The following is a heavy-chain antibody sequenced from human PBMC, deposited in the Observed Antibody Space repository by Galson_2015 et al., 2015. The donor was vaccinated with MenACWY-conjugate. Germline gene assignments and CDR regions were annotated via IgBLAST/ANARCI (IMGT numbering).Heavy chain of an antibody. Sequence: SLRLSCATSGFTFRSAWMSWVRQAPGEGLEWVANIKQDGSEKYYVDSVKGRFTISRDNAKNSLYLQMNSLRAEETAVYYCAREYKGTEQWLFDFDYWGQGTLVTVSS. V-gene: IGHV3-7*03. D-gene: IGHD6-19*01. CDR2: IKQDGSEK. J-gene: IGHJ4*02. CDR3: AREYKGTEQWLFDFDY. CDR1: GFTFRSAW.